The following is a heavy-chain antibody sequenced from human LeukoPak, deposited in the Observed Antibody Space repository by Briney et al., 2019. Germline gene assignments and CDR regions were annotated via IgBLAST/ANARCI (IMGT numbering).Heavy chain of an antibody. J-gene: IGHJ6*03. CDR1: GDSISSSSYY. Sequence: SETLSLTCTVSGDSISSSSYYWGWIRQPPGKGLEWIGSIYYRGSTYYNPSLKSRVTMSVDTSKNQFSLKLTSVTAADTAVYYCASPGNHYHYMDVWGKGTTVTVSS. D-gene: IGHD1-14*01. V-gene: IGHV4-39*07. CDR2: IYYRGST. CDR3: ASPGNHYHYMDV.